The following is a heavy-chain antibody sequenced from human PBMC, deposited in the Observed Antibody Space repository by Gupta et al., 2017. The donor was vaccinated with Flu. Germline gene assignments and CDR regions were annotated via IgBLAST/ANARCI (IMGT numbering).Heavy chain of an antibody. Sequence: EVQLLESGGGLVQPGGSLRLSCAASGFTFSSYAMSWVRQAPGKGLEWVSAISGSGGSTYYADSVKGRFTISRDNSKNTLYLQMNSLRAEDTAVYYCAKDPYGDYVALGAFDIWGQGTMVTVSS. CDR2: ISGSGGST. J-gene: IGHJ3*02. V-gene: IGHV3-23*01. CDR1: GFTFSSYA. D-gene: IGHD4-17*01. CDR3: AKDPYGDYVALGAFDI.